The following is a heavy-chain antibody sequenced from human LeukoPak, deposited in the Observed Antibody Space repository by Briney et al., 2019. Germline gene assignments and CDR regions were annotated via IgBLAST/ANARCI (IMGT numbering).Heavy chain of an antibody. CDR2: IYSGGST. CDR1: GFIVSSNY. Sequence: PGGSLRLSCAASGFIVSSNYMSWVRQVPGKGLEWVSVIYSGGSTYYADSVKGRFTISRDNAKNSLYLQMNSLRAEDTAVYYCARVGIQLCVDYWGQGTLVTVSS. J-gene: IGHJ4*02. D-gene: IGHD5-18*01. V-gene: IGHV3-53*01. CDR3: ARVGIQLCVDY.